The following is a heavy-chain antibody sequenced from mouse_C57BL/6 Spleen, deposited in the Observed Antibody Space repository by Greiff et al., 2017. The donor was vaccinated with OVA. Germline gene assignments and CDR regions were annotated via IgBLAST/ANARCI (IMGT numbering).Heavy chain of an antibody. D-gene: IGHD3-2*02. J-gene: IGHJ4*01. CDR1: GYTFTSYW. V-gene: IGHV1-52*01. CDR2: IDPSDSET. Sequence: QVQLQQPGAELVRPGSSVKLSCKASGYTFTSYWMHWVKQRPIQGLEWIGNIDPSDSETHSNQKFKDKATLTVDKSSSTAYMQLSSLTSEDSAVDYCARQLRLQGMDYWGQGTSVTVSS. CDR3: ARQLRLQGMDY.